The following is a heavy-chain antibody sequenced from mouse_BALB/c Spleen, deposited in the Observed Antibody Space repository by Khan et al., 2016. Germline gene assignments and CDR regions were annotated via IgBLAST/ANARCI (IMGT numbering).Heavy chain of an antibody. J-gene: IGHJ4*01. CDR2: IDPFNGGT. D-gene: IGHD1-1*01. Sequence: VQLQQSGPELMKPGASVKISCKASGYSFTSYYMHWVKQSNGKSLEWIGYIDPFNGGTSYNQKFKGKATLTVDKSSSTAYMHLSSLTSEDSAVYYCASSTQSFYAMDYWGQGTSVTVSS. V-gene: IGHV1S135*01. CDR3: ASSTQSFYAMDY. CDR1: GYSFTSYY.